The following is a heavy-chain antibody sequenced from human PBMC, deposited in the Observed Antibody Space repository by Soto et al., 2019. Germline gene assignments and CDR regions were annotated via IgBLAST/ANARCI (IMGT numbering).Heavy chain of an antibody. D-gene: IGHD3-10*01. CDR1: GFTFSSYW. CDR2: IKQDGSEK. J-gene: IGHJ6*03. V-gene: IGHV3-7*01. Sequence: GFPRLSCAASGFTFSSYWMSWVRQAPGKGLEWVANIKQDGSEKYYVDSVKGRFTISRDNAKNSLYLQMNSLRAEDTAVYYCARDSTMVRGVICMDVWGKGTTVTVSS. CDR3: ARDSTMVRGVICMDV.